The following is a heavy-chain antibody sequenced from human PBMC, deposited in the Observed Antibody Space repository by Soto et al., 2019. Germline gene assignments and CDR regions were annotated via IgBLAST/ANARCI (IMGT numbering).Heavy chain of an antibody. CDR2: ISGGGGGT. D-gene: IGHD4-17*01. J-gene: IGHJ4*02. Sequence: EVQLLESGGGLVQPGGSLTLSCAASGFTFSNYAMSWARQAPGKGLEWVSSISGGGGGTYYTDSVKGRFTISRDNSKTALYLQMNSLRAEDTAVYYCAKEGDTVTDSRSLYFFDYWGQGTLVTVPS. CDR1: GFTFSNYA. CDR3: AKEGDTVTDSRSLYFFDY. V-gene: IGHV3-23*01.